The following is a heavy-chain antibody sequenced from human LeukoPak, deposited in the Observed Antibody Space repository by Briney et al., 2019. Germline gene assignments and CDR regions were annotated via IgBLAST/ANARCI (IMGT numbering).Heavy chain of an antibody. CDR2: ISGSTTST. D-gene: IGHD2-15*01. Sequence: PGGSLRLSCAASGFTFSNFGMNWVRQAPGKGLEWVSAISGSTTSTNYADSVKGRFTSSRDNSKNTLYLQMNSLRAEDTAVYYCAKGGYCSGRSCPYGMDVWGQGTTVTVSS. CDR1: GFTFSNFG. J-gene: IGHJ6*02. CDR3: AKGGYCSGRSCPYGMDV. V-gene: IGHV3-23*01.